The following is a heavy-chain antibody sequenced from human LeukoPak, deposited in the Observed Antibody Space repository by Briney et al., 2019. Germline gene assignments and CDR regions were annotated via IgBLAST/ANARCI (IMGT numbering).Heavy chain of an antibody. CDR3: TTWEANANY. J-gene: IGHJ4*02. Sequence: GGSLRLSCAASGFTLSSSWMSWVRQAPEKGLEWVAHIKPDGSEKYYVDSVKGRFSISRDNAQKSLNLQMSSLRAEDTAVYYCTTWEANANYWGQGTLVTVSS. V-gene: IGHV3-7*01. CDR1: GFTLSSSW. CDR2: IKPDGSEK. D-gene: IGHD1-26*01.